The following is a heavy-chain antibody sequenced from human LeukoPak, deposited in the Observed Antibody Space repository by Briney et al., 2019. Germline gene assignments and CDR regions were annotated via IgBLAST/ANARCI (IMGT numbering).Heavy chain of an antibody. D-gene: IGHD2-2*01. CDR3: AYCGTSCGGSDAFDI. CDR2: IYYSGST. Sequence: PSETLSLTCTVSGGSISSSSYYWGWIRQPPGKGLEWIGSIYYSGSTYYNPSLKGRVTISVDTSKNQFSLKLSSVTAADTAVYYCAYCGTSCGGSDAFDIWGQGTMATVSS. V-gene: IGHV4-39*01. J-gene: IGHJ3*02. CDR1: GGSISSSSYY.